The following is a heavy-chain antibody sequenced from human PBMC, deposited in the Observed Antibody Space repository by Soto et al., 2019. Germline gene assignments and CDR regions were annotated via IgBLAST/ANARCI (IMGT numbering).Heavy chain of an antibody. Sequence: PSETLSLTCTVSGGSVSRGSYYWSWIRHPPGKGLEWIGYIYYSGSTNYNPSLKSRVTISVDTSKNQFSLKLSSVTAADTAVYYCARARIVVVTKAWFDPWGQGTLVTVSS. CDR2: IYYSGST. CDR1: GGSVSRGSYY. CDR3: ARARIVVVTKAWFDP. V-gene: IGHV4-61*01. D-gene: IGHD3-22*01. J-gene: IGHJ5*02.